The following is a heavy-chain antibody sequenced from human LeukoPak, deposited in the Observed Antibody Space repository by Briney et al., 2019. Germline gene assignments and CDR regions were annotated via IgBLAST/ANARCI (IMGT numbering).Heavy chain of an antibody. V-gene: IGHV3-23*01. D-gene: IGHD5-24*01. Sequence: GGSLRLSCAASGFTFSGYAMSWVRQAPGKGLEWVSAISGSGDSTYYADSVKGRFTISRDNSKNTMYVQMNSLRAEDTAVYYCAKRESRGDGYNPPDYWGQGTLVSVSA. CDR1: GFTFSGYA. CDR2: ISGSGDST. J-gene: IGHJ4*02. CDR3: AKRESRGDGYNPPDY.